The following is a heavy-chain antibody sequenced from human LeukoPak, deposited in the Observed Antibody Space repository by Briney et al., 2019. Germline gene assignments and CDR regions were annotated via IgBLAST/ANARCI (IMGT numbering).Heavy chain of an antibody. CDR2: ISPDSGGT. V-gene: IGHV1-2*02. CDR3: AREVTIFGVVTA. CDR1: VYTFTGYS. Sequence: ASVKVSCKASVYTFTGYSINWVRQAPGQGLEWMGWISPDSGGTNYAQKFQGRVTMTGDTSISTAYMELSRLRSDDTAVYYCAREVTIFGVVTAWGQGTLVTVSS. J-gene: IGHJ5*02. D-gene: IGHD3-3*01.